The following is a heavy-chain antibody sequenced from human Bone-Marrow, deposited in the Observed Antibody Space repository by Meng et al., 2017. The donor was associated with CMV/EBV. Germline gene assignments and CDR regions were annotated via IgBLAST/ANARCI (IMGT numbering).Heavy chain of an antibody. D-gene: IGHD2-15*01. J-gene: IGHJ4*02. CDR2: IKSKTDGGTT. V-gene: IGHV3-15*07. CDR3: TTIYYCSGGSCYSY. Sequence: SGFTFSNAWMNWVRQAPGKGLEWVGRIKSKTDGGTTDYAAPVKGRFTIPRDDSKNTLYLQMNSLKTEDTAVYYCTTIYYCSGGSCYSYWGQGTLVTVSS. CDR1: GFTFSNAW.